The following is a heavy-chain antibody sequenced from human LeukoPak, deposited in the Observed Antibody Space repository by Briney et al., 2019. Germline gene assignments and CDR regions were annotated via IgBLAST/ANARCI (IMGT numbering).Heavy chain of an antibody. J-gene: IGHJ4*02. V-gene: IGHV3-11*01. CDR3: ARVAVQDGYNYFDY. Sequence: PGGSLRLSCAASGFTVSSNYMSWVRQAPGKGLEWVSYISSSGSTIYYADSVKGRFTISRDNAKNSLYLQMNSLRAEDTAVYYCARVAVQDGYNYFDYWGQGTLVTVSS. CDR2: ISSSGSTI. D-gene: IGHD5-24*01. CDR1: GFTVSSNY.